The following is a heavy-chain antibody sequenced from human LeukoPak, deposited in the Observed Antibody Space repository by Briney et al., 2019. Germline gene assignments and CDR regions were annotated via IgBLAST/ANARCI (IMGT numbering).Heavy chain of an antibody. CDR2: IKSKTDGGTT. D-gene: IGHD3-3*01. V-gene: IGHV3-15*01. J-gene: IGHJ4*02. CDR3: TTSPNDFWSGYSDY. Sequence: GGSLRLSCAASGFTFSNAWMSWVHQAPGKGLKWVGRIKSKTDGGTTDYAAPVKGRFTISRDDSKNTLYLQMNSLKTEDTAVYYCTTSPNDFWSGYSDYWGQGTLVTVSS. CDR1: GFTFSNAW.